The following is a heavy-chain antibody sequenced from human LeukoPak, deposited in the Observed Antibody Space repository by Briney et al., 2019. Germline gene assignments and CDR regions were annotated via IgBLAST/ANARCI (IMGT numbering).Heavy chain of an antibody. CDR2: INHSGST. V-gene: IGHV4-34*01. CDR1: GGSFSGYY. J-gene: IGHJ4*02. Sequence: SETLSLTCAVYGGSFSGYYWSWIRQPPGKGLEWIGEINHSGSTNYNPSLKSRVTISVDTSKNQFSLKLSSVTAADTAVYYCARGPYDSSGYYYPYYFDYWGQGTLVTVSS. CDR3: ARGPYDSSGYYYPYYFDY. D-gene: IGHD3-22*01.